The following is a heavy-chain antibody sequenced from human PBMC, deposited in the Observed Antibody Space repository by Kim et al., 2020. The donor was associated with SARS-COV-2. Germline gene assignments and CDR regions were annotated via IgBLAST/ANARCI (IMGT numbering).Heavy chain of an antibody. CDR3: ARVGQQLAPFDY. J-gene: IGHJ4*02. D-gene: IGHD6-13*01. V-gene: IGHV4-31*02. Sequence: YYNPALKSRVTISVDTSKNQFSLKLSSVTAADTAVYYCARVGQQLAPFDYWGQGTLVTVSS.